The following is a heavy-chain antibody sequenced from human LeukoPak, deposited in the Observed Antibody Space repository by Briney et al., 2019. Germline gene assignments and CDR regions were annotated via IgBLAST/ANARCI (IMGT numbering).Heavy chain of an antibody. V-gene: IGHV3-21*01. J-gene: IGHJ4*02. CDR1: GFTFSSYE. CDR2: ISISSSSI. Sequence: GGSLRLSCAASGFTFSSYEMNWVRQAPGKGLEWVSSISISSSSIYYADSVKGRFTISRDNAKNSLYLQMNSLRAEDTAVYYCAREDIAAAGTRVYWGQGTLVTVSS. D-gene: IGHD6-13*01. CDR3: AREDIAAAGTRVY.